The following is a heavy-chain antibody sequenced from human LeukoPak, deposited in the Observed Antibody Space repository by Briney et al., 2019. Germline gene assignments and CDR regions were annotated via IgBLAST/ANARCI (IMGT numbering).Heavy chain of an antibody. CDR2: IKQDGGEK. CDR1: GFTFRSYW. Sequence: QPGESLRLSCAASGFTFRSYWMSWVRQAPGKGLEWVASIKQDGGEKYYVDSVKGRFTISRDNAKNSLFLQMNSLRAEDTAVYYCARDVYTYGHDAFDIWGQGTMVPVSS. CDR3: ARDVYTYGHDAFDI. J-gene: IGHJ3*02. V-gene: IGHV3-7*05. D-gene: IGHD5-18*01.